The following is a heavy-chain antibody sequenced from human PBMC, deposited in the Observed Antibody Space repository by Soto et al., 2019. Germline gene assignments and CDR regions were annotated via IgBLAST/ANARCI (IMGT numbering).Heavy chain of an antibody. CDR3: ARFIDFWSGHDLYYFDY. CDR1: GGSISSYY. J-gene: IGHJ4*02. V-gene: IGHV4-59*01. D-gene: IGHD3-3*01. CDR2: IYYSGST. Sequence: LSLTCTVSGGSISSYYWSWIRQPPGKGLEWIGYIYYSGSTNYNPSLKSRVTISVDTSKNQFSLKLSSVTAADTAVYYCARFIDFWSGHDLYYFDYWGQGTLVTVSS.